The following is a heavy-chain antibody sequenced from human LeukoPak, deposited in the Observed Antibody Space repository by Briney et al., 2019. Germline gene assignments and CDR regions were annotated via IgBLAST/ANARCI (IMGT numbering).Heavy chain of an antibody. J-gene: IGHJ3*02. CDR3: ARYIRTSRRAFDI. D-gene: IGHD1-14*01. Sequence: SQTLSLTCTVSGGSISSGSYYWSWIRQPAGKGLEWIGRIYTSGSTSYNPSLKSRVTISVDTSKNQFSLKLSSVTAADTAVYYCARYIRTSRRAFDIWGQGTMVTVSS. V-gene: IGHV4-61*02. CDR1: GGSISSGSYY. CDR2: IYTSGST.